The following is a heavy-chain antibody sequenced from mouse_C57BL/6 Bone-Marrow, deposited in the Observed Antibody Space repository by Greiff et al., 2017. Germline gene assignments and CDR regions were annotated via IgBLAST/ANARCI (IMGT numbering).Heavy chain of an antibody. CDR2: IDPSDSYT. CDR1: GYTFTSYW. Sequence: VQLQQPGAELVMPGASVKLSCKASGYTFTSYWMHWVKQRPGQGLEWIGEIDPSDSYTNYNQKFKGKSTLTVDKSPSTAYMQLSSLTSEDAAVYYREREGCHAMDYWGQGTTVTVSS. J-gene: IGHJ4*01. CDR3: EREGCHAMDY. V-gene: IGHV1-69*01.